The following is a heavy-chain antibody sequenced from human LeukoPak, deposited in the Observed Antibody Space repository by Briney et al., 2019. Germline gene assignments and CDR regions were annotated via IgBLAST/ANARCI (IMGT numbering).Heavy chain of an antibody. CDR2: IWSDGSNK. J-gene: IGHJ4*02. CDR1: GFTFSDYG. Sequence: PGRSLRLSCAASGFTFSDYGIHWVRRAPGKGLEWVAVIWSDGSNKYYADSVKGRFTISRDNSRKTLYLQMNSLRVDDTAVYYCVRASGSFDYWGQGTLVTVSS. CDR3: VRASGSFDY. D-gene: IGHD3-10*01. V-gene: IGHV3-33*01.